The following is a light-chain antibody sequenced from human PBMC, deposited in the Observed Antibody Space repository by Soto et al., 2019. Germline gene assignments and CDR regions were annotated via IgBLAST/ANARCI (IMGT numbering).Light chain of an antibody. V-gene: IGKV3-15*01. Sequence: EIVMKQSPATLSVSPEERATLSCRASQSVSSNLAWYQQKPGQAPRPLIYGPSTRATGIPARFSGSASGTEFTLTSISLQSEDFSVYYCQLYINWPPKTFGQGTKVEIK. CDR2: GPS. CDR1: QSVSSN. CDR3: QLYINWPPKT. J-gene: IGKJ1*01.